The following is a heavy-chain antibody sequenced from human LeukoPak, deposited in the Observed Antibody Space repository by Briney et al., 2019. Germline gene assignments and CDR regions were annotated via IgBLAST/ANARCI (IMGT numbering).Heavy chain of an antibody. CDR3: ARRGSQLNFDY. CDR1: GYTFTSYY. Sequence: ASVKVSCKASGYTFTSYYMHWVRQAPGQGLEWMGIINPNGGSTSYAQKFQGRVTMTRDTSTNTVYMDLSSLRSEDTAVYYCARRGSQLNFDYWGQGTLVIVSS. J-gene: IGHJ4*02. V-gene: IGHV1-46*01. D-gene: IGHD5-18*01. CDR2: INPNGGST.